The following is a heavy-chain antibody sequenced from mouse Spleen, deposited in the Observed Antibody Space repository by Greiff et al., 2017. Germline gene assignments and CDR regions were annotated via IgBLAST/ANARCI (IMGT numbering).Heavy chain of an antibody. CDR1: GFTFSSYA. CDR3: ARPRVNYFDY. J-gene: IGHJ2*01. D-gene: IGHD2-1*01. V-gene: IGHV5-9*01. CDR2: ISSGGGNT. Sequence: EVMLVESGGGLVKLGGSLKLSCAASGFTFSSYAMSWVRQTPEKRLEWVATISSGGGNTYYPDSVKGRFTISRDNAKNTLYLQMSSLKSEDTAMYYCARPRVNYFDYWGQGTTLTVSS.